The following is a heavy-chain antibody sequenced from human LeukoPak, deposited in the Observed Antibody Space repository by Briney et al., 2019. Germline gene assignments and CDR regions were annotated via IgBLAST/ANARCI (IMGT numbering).Heavy chain of an antibody. Sequence: GGSLRLSCAASGFSVGSNDINWVRQAPGKGLEWVSVIYSGGRTYYADSVKGRFTISRDSSENTLHLQISSLRAEDTAVYYCARGAGTSGGYWSSPPSHFDCWGQGTLATVSS. CDR2: IYSGGRT. J-gene: IGHJ4*02. CDR1: GFSVGSND. V-gene: IGHV3-66*01. D-gene: IGHD1-26*01. CDR3: ARGAGTSGGYWSSPPSHFDC.